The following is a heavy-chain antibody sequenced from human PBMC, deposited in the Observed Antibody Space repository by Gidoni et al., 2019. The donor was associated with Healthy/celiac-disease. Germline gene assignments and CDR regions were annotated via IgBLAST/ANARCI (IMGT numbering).Heavy chain of an antibody. CDR3: AKDARITIFGVVIIGGMDV. V-gene: IGHV3-23*01. J-gene: IGHJ6*02. D-gene: IGHD3-3*01. CDR2: ISGSGGST. CDR1: GFPFSSYA. Sequence: EVQLLESGGGLVQPGGSLRLSCAASGFPFSSYAISWVRQAPGKGLEWVSAISGSGGSTYYADSVKGRFTISRDNSKNTLYLQMNSLRAEDTAVYYCAKDARITIFGVVIIGGMDVWGQGTTVTVSS.